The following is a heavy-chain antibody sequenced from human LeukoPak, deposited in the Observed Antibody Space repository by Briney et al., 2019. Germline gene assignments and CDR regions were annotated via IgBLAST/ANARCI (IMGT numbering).Heavy chain of an antibody. CDR2: IRYDGSNK. CDR1: GFTFSSYG. Sequence: HPGRSLRLSCAASGFTFSSYGMHWVRQAPGKGLEWVAFIRYDGSNKYYADSVKGRFTISRDNSKNTLYLQMNSLRAEDTAVYYCARAGTSYYGSGSRYYYYYYMDVWGKGTTVTVSS. J-gene: IGHJ6*03. D-gene: IGHD3-10*01. CDR3: ARAGTSYYGSGSRYYYYYYMDV. V-gene: IGHV3-30*02.